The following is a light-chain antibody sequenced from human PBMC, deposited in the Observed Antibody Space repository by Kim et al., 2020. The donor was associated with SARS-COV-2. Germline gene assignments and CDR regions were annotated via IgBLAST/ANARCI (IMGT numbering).Light chain of an antibody. J-gene: IGLJ3*02. V-gene: IGLV10-54*01. CDR1: SYNVGELG. Sequence: QTATLTCTGNSYNVGELGAAWLQQHQGHPPKLLSYRNNNRPSGISERFSASRSGNTASLTITGLQPEDEADYYCSAWDRSLRAWVFGGGTQLTVL. CDR3: SAWDRSLRAWV. CDR2: RNN.